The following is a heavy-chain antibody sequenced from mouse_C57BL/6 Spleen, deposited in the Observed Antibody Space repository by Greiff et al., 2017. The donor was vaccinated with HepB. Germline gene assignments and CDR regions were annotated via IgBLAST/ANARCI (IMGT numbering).Heavy chain of an antibody. V-gene: IGHV2-2*01. Sequence: VQLKESGPGLVQPSQSLSITCTVSGFSLTSYGVHWVRQSPGKGLEWLGVIWSGGSTDYNAAFISRLSISKDNSKSQVFFKMNSLQADDTAIYYCATLSHWYFDVWGTGTTVTVSS. CDR3: ATLSHWYFDV. CDR2: IWSGGST. CDR1: GFSLTSYG. J-gene: IGHJ1*03. D-gene: IGHD1-1*02.